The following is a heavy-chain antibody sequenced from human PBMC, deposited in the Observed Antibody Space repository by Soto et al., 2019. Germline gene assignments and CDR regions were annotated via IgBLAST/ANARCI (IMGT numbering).Heavy chain of an antibody. J-gene: IGHJ5*02. CDR3: AKDLISDDYSNWFDP. CDR2: ISGSGGST. V-gene: IGHV3-23*01. D-gene: IGHD4-4*01. CDR1: GFTFSSYA. Sequence: EVQLLESGGGLVQPGGSLRLSCAASGFTFSSYAMSWVRQAPGKGLEWVSAISGSGGSTYYADSVKGRFTISRDNSKNTLYLQMNSLRAEDTAVYNCAKDLISDDYSNWFDPWGQGTLVTVSS.